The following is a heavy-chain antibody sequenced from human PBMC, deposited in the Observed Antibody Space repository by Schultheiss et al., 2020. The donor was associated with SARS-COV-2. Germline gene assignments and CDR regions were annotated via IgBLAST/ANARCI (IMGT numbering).Heavy chain of an antibody. D-gene: IGHD6-13*01. CDR3: ARDSSSWDLFYGMDV. J-gene: IGHJ6*02. CDR2: ISSSSSTI. CDR1: GFTFSSYG. Sequence: GGSLRLSCAASGFTFSSYGMHWVRQAPGKGLEWVSYISSSSSTIYYADSVKGRFTISRDNAKNSLYLQMNSLRDEDTAVYYCARDSSSWDLFYGMDVWGQGTTVTVSS. V-gene: IGHV3-48*02.